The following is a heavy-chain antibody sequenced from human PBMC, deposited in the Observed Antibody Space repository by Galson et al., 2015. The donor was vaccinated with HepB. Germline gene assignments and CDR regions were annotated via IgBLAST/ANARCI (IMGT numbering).Heavy chain of an antibody. J-gene: IGHJ4*02. CDR1: GFTFDDYA. CDR2: ISWDGGST. V-gene: IGHV3-43D*03. D-gene: IGHD5-18*01. CDR3: AKGDTAMATGPGPLGY. Sequence: SLRLSCAASGFTFDDYAMHWVRQAPGKGLEWVSLISWDGGSTYYADSVKGRFTISRDNSKNSLYLQMNSLRAEDTALYYCAKGDTAMATGPGPLGYWGQGTLVTVSS.